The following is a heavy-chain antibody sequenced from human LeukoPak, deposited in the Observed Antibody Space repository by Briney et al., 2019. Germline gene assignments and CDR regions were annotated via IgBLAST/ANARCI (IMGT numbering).Heavy chain of an antibody. Sequence: GASVKVSCKASGYTFTGYYMHWVRQAPGQGLEWMGWIIPNSGGTNYAQKFQGRVTMTRDTSISTAYMELSRLRSDDTAVYYCARDLAPYDSNAFDIWGQGTMVTVSS. CDR3: ARDLAPYDSNAFDI. V-gene: IGHV1-2*02. J-gene: IGHJ3*02. CDR1: GYTFTGYY. CDR2: IIPNSGGT. D-gene: IGHD3-22*01.